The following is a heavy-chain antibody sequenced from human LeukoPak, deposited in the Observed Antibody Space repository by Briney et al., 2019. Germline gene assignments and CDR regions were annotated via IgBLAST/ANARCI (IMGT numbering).Heavy chain of an antibody. CDR1: GCSFSGYY. CDR3: ARAPPRSIWMDDISGYYFDY. Sequence: KPAETLRLTCAAYGCSFSGYYWSWIRQPPGKGLEWVGEINHSGSTNYNPSLKSRVTISVDTSKNQFSLKLSSVTAADTAGYYCARAPPRSIWMDDISGYYFDYWGQGTLVTVSS. CDR2: INHSGST. J-gene: IGHJ4*02. D-gene: IGHD3-22*01. V-gene: IGHV4-34*01.